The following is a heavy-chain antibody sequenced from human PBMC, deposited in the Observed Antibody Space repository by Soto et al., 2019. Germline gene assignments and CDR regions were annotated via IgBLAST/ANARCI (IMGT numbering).Heavy chain of an antibody. CDR1: GFTFSSYA. CDR3: AKLYDSSGYYDY. V-gene: IGHV3-23*01. J-gene: IGHJ4*02. Sequence: PGGSLRLSCATSGFTFSSYAMSWVRQAPGKGLEWVSAISGSGGSTYYADSMKGRFTISRDNSKNTLYLQMNSLRAEDTAVYYCAKLYDSSGYYDYWGQGTLVTVSS. CDR2: ISGSGGST. D-gene: IGHD3-22*01.